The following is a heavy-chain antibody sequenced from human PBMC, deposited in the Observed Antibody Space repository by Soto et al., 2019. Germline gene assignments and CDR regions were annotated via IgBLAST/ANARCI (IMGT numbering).Heavy chain of an antibody. CDR1: RFTFSKYA. CDR3: ARDLGGVGYDGMDV. V-gene: IGHV3-30-3*01. D-gene: IGHD2-8*02. J-gene: IGHJ6*02. CDR2: ISYDGDNK. Sequence: QVQLVESGGGVVQPGKSLRLSCAASRFTFSKYAVHWVRQAPGKGLDWVALISYDGDNKYYADSVKGRFTISRVNPRNTLYLQMNSLRAEETAVYYCARDLGGVGYDGMDVWGQGTTVTVSS.